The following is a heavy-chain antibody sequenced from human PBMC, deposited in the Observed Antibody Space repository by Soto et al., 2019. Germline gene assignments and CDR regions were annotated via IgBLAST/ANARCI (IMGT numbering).Heavy chain of an antibody. V-gene: IGHV4-39*01. Sequence: SETLSLTCTVSGGSISSSSYYWGWIRQPPGKGLEWIGSIYYSGSTYYNPSLKSRVTISVDTSKNQFSLKLSSVTAADTAVYYCARHASGYCSGGSCYRDYYYYMDVWGKGTTVTVSS. CDR3: ARHASGYCSGGSCYRDYYYYMDV. J-gene: IGHJ6*03. CDR2: IYYSGST. D-gene: IGHD2-15*01. CDR1: GGSISSSSYY.